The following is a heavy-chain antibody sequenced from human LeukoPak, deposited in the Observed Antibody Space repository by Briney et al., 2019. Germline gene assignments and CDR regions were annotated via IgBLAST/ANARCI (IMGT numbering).Heavy chain of an antibody. Sequence: GGSLRLSCAASGFTFSSYSMSWVRQAPGKGLEWVSSISSSSSYIYYADSVKGRFTISRDNAKNSLYLQMNSLRAEDTAVYYCARDGDIVVVPAAIQRNYYYYGMDVWGKGTTVTVSS. D-gene: IGHD2-2*01. CDR1: GFTFSSYS. CDR3: ARDGDIVVVPAAIQRNYYYYGMDV. V-gene: IGHV3-21*01. J-gene: IGHJ6*04. CDR2: ISSSSSYI.